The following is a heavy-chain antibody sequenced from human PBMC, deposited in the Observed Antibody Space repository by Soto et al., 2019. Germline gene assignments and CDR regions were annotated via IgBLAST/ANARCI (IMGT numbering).Heavy chain of an antibody. J-gene: IGHJ4*02. Sequence: GGSLRLSCVASGFTFSNYGMHWVRQAPGKGLEWVSAISANGQGIYYADSVRGRFTISRDNSKNTIFLHMDSLRAEDTAVYYCAKDRNYPRDQFHYWGQGTLVTVSS. CDR3: AKDRNYPRDQFHY. D-gene: IGHD1-7*01. V-gene: IGHV3-23*01. CDR1: GFTFSNYG. CDR2: ISANGQGI.